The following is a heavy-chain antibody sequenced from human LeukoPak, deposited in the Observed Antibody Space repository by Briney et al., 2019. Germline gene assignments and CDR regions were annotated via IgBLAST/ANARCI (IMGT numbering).Heavy chain of an antibody. CDR3: ARAVEYYGSGSYAFDI. J-gene: IGHJ3*02. Sequence: GGSLRLSCVVSGFTFSSYAMSWVRQAPGKGLEWVSGISGSGGSTYYADSVKGRFTISRDNSKNTLYLQMNSLRAEDTAVYYCARAVEYYGSGSYAFDIWGQGTMVTVSS. CDR2: ISGSGGST. CDR1: GFTFSSYA. D-gene: IGHD3-10*01. V-gene: IGHV3-23*01.